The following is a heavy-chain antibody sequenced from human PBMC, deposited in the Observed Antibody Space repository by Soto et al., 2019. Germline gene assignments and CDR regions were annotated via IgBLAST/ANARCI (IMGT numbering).Heavy chain of an antibody. J-gene: IGHJ3*02. V-gene: IGHV3-7*01. CDR2: IKQDGSEK. D-gene: IGHD3-10*01. CDR3: ARTIWFRVSPTHKPPHDAFDI. Sequence: PGGSLRLSCAASGFTFSSYGMHWVRQAPGKGLEWVANIKQDGSEKYYVDSVKGRFTISRDNAKNSLYLQMNSLRAEDTAVYYCARTIWFRVSPTHKPPHDAFDIWGQGTMVTVSS. CDR1: GFTFSSYG.